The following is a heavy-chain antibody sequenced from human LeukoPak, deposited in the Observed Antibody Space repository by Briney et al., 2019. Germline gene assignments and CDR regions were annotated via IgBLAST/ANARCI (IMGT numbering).Heavy chain of an antibody. CDR1: GDTFSSHE. V-gene: IGHV3-48*03. CDR2: ISSTGSTV. J-gene: IGHJ4*02. CDR3: VRDGPLEYCSTNRCYFFDQ. Sequence: QAGGSLRLSCAASGDTFSSHEMNWVRQAPGRGLEWVSYISSTGSTVHYADSVKGRFTISRDSSKNTLYLQMNSLRAEDTAVYFCVRDGPLEYCSTNRCYFFDQWGQGTLVTVSS. D-gene: IGHD2-2*01.